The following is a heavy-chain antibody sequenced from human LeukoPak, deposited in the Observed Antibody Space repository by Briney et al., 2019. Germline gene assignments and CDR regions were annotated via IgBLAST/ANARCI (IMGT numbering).Heavy chain of an antibody. CDR2: INQEGSET. D-gene: IGHD4-17*01. CDR1: GFPFSTYW. V-gene: IGHV3-7*01. Sequence: GGSLRLSCAVSGFPFSTYWMTWVRQAPGKGLEWVANINQEGSETYYVDSVKGRFTISRDNAKSSLYLQMNSLRVEDTAVYYCARDTLVYADSPDAFDIWGQGTMVTVSS. J-gene: IGHJ3*02. CDR3: ARDTLVYADSPDAFDI.